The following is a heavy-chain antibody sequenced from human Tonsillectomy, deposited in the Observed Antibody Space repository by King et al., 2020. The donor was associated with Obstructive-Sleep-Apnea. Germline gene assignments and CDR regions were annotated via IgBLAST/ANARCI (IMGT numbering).Heavy chain of an antibody. V-gene: IGHV4-59*08. CDR1: GGSISSYY. Sequence: VQLQESGPGLVKPSETLSLTCTVSGGSISSYYWSWIRQPPGKGLEWIGYIYYSGSTNYNPSLKSRVTISVDTSKNQFSLQLRSVTAADTAVYYCATTTIGATDCWGQGTLVTVSS. CDR3: ATTTIGATDC. CDR2: IYYSGST. D-gene: IGHD1-26*01. J-gene: IGHJ4*02.